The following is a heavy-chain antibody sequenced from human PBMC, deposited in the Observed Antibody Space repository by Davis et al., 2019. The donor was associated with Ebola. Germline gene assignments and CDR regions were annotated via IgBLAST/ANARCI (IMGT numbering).Heavy chain of an antibody. CDR3: ARGHYYGSGSYSVDY. D-gene: IGHD3-10*01. Sequence: SVKVSCKASAGTFSSYAISWVRQAPGQGLEWMGGIIPIFGTANYAQKFQGRVTITADKSTSTAYMELSSLRSEDTAVYYCARGHYYGSGSYSVDYWGQGTLVTVSS. V-gene: IGHV1-69*06. CDR1: AGTFSSYA. J-gene: IGHJ4*02. CDR2: IIPIFGTA.